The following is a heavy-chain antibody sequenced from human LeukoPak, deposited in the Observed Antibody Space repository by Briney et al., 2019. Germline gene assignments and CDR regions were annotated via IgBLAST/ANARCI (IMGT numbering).Heavy chain of an antibody. CDR3: TRVGYCATTSCRTAFDI. CDR1: GFTFSSYW. Sequence: GGSLRLSCAVSGFTFSSYWMHWVRQVPGKGLVWVSRINTDGSSTSYADSVKGRFTISRDNAKNTLYLQMNSLRAEDTAVYFCTRVGYCATTSCRTAFDIWGQGTTVTVSS. J-gene: IGHJ3*02. CDR2: INTDGSST. V-gene: IGHV3-74*01. D-gene: IGHD2-2*03.